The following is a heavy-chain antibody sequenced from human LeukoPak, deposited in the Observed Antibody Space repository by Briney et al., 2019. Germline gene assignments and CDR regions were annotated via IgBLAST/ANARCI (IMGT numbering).Heavy chain of an antibody. J-gene: IGHJ4*02. Sequence: GASVKVSCKASGYTFTSYGISWVRQAPGQGLEWMGWISAYNGNTNYAQKLQGRVTMTTDTSTSTAYMELSSLRSEDTAVYYCARDPTGYSSGWSLGVIDYWGQGTLVTVSS. CDR3: ARDPTGYSSGWSLGVIDY. CDR2: ISAYNGNT. V-gene: IGHV1-18*01. D-gene: IGHD6-19*01. CDR1: GYTFTSYG.